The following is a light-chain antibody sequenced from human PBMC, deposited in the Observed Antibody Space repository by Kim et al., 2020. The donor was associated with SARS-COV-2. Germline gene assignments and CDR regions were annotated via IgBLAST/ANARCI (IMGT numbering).Light chain of an antibody. CDR2: DAS. Sequence: ASVGDRVTISCQASPDINNYLNWYQHKVGKAPKLLIYDASKLETGVPSRFSGSGYGTDFTFTISSLQPEDIATYYCQQYDSLPLTFGGGTKVDIK. J-gene: IGKJ4*01. CDR3: QQYDSLPLT. V-gene: IGKV1-33*01. CDR1: PDINNY.